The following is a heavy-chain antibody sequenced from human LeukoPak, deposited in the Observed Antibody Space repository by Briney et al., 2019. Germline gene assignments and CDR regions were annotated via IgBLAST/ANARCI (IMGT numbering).Heavy chain of an antibody. V-gene: IGHV3-7*01. J-gene: IGHJ6*02. CDR3: ARDKGCSSTSCHYYYYYGMDV. Sequence: HPGGSLRLSCAASGFTFSNYWMSWVRQAPGKGLEWVANIKQDGSEKYYVDSVKGRFTISRDNAKNSLYLQMNSLSAEDTAVYYCARDKGCSSTSCHYYYYYGMDVWGQGTLVTVSS. CDR1: GFTFSNYW. D-gene: IGHD2-2*01. CDR2: IKQDGSEK.